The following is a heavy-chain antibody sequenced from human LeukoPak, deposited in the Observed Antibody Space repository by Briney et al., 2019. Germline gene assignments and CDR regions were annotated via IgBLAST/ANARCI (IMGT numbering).Heavy chain of an antibody. CDR3: ARHSPSSDAFDI. V-gene: IGHV4-59*08. Sequence: SETLSLTCSVSGGSISSYYWSWIRQPPGKGLEWIGYIYNSGSTNYNPSLKSRVTISVDTSKNQFSLKLSSVTAADTAVYYCARHSPSSDAFDIWGQGTMVTVSS. CDR2: IYNSGST. J-gene: IGHJ3*02. CDR1: GGSISSYY.